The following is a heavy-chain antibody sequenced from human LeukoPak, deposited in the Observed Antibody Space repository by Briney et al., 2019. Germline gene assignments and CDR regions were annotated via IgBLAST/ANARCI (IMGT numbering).Heavy chain of an antibody. V-gene: IGHV3-74*01. J-gene: IGHJ3*02. CDR1: GFIFSLYF. D-gene: IGHD6-19*01. CDR2: ICPDGTGI. Sequence: SGGSLRLSCAASGFIFSLYFMHWVRQAPGKGPMWVSRICPDGTGISYADSVKARFTTSRDNAKNTVYLQMNSLRAEDTAVYYCACSGQWLAYTLHDAFDIWGQGTMVTVSS. CDR3: ACSGQWLAYTLHDAFDI.